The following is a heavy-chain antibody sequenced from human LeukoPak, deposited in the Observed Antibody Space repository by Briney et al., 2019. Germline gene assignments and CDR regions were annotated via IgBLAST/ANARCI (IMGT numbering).Heavy chain of an antibody. J-gene: IGHJ4*02. CDR1: GGSISSGGYY. V-gene: IGHV4-31*03. CDR2: IYYNGTT. Sequence: PSQTLSLTCTVSGGSISSGGYYWSWIRHHPRKGLEWIGYIYYNGTTYYNPSLQSRVTISIDPSNNQFSLKLSSVTAADTAVYYCARDGIAATGLTFDYWGQGTLVTVST. CDR3: ARDGIAATGLTFDY. D-gene: IGHD6-13*01.